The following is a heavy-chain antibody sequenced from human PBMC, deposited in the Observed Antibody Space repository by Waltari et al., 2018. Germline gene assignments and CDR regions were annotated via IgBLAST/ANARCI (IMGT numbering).Heavy chain of an antibody. V-gene: IGHV3-30*18. CDR1: GFPFSRYG. CDR3: AKGRRSLAGAIDY. Sequence: QVQLGESGGGVVQPGRSLRLSCAASGFPFSRYGMHWVRQAPGKGLEWGAVISYDGSIEYYADSVKGRFTISRDNSKNTLYLQMNSLRVEDTAVYYCAKGRRSLAGAIDYWGQGTLVTVSS. J-gene: IGHJ4*02. CDR2: ISYDGSIE. D-gene: IGHD6-6*01.